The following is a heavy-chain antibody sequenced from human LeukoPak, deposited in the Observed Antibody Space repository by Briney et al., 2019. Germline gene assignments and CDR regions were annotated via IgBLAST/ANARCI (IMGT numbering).Heavy chain of an antibody. V-gene: IGHV3-23*01. Sequence: PGGSLRLSCAASGFPFSSYSMNWVRQAPGKGLEWVSSITSSGAATYYADSVKGRFTISRDNSDNKLYLQMNSVRAEDTAVYYCAKDRPNYYGSNGHYYKLNGDCWGQGTLVTVSS. CDR2: ITSSGAAT. D-gene: IGHD3-22*01. CDR1: GFPFSSYS. CDR3: AKDRPNYYGSNGHYYKLNGDC. J-gene: IGHJ4*02.